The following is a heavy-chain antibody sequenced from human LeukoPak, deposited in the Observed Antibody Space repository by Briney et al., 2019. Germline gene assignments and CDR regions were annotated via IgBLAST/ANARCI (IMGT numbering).Heavy chain of an antibody. CDR1: GFTVSSNY. J-gene: IGHJ4*02. D-gene: IGHD3-16*02. V-gene: IGHV3-66*01. CDR2: IYSGGST. Sequence: GGSLKLSCAASGFTVSSNYMSWVRQAAGKGLEWVSVIYSGGSTYYADSVKGRFTISRDNSKNTLYLQMNSLRAEDTAVYYCARDRGGVIVQWGQGTLVTVSS. CDR3: ARDRGGVIVQ.